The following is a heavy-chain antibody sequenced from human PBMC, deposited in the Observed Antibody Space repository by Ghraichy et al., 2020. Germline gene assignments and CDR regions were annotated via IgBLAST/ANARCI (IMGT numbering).Heavy chain of an antibody. J-gene: IGHJ4*02. V-gene: IGHV3-15*01. CDR3: TTDLSLGVVVPAAMWSQWVFDY. Sequence: GGSLRLSCAASGFTFSNAWMSWVRQAPGKGLEWVGRIKSKTDGGTTDYAAPVKGRFTISRDDSKNTLYLQMNSLKTEDTAVYYCTTDLSLGVVVPAAMWSQWVFDYWGQGTRVTVSS. D-gene: IGHD2-2*01. CDR2: IKSKTDGGTT. CDR1: GFTFSNAW.